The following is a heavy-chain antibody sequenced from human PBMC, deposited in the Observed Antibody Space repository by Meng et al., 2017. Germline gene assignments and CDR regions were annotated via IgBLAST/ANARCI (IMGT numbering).Heavy chain of an antibody. J-gene: IGHJ5*02. CDR2: IYYSGST. CDR3: ARICYDSSGYSPYNWFDP. V-gene: IGHV4-39*07. D-gene: IGHD3-22*01. Sequence: QQSGPGGVTHSETLVLPCHVYGGSISIISYSWGWLRQPPGKGLESIGSIYYSGSTYYNPSLKSRVTISVDTSKNQFSLKLSSVTAADTAVYYCARICYDSSGYSPYNWFDPWGQGTLVTVSS. CDR1: GGSISIISYS.